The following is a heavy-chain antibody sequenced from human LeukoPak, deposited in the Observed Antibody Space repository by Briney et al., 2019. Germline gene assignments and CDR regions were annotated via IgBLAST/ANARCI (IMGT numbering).Heavy chain of an antibody. Sequence: ASVKVSCKASGYTFTAYYMHWVRQAPGQGLEWMGWIDPNSGGTNYAQKFQGRVTMTRDTSTSTAYMELSRLRSDDTAVYYGARDKSWVFDYWGQGTLVTVSS. CDR2: IDPNSGGT. V-gene: IGHV1-2*02. CDR3: ARDKSWVFDY. CDR1: GYTFTAYY. J-gene: IGHJ4*02. D-gene: IGHD6-13*01.